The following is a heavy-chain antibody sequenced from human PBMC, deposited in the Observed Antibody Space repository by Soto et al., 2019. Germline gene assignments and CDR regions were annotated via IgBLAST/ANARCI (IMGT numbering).Heavy chain of an antibody. CDR1: GFTFSNAW. CDR3: TTGPMVRGVIRYYYYGMDV. Sequence: GGSLRLSCAASGFTFSNAWMSWVRQAPGKGLEWVGRIKSKTDGGTTDYAAPVKGRFTISRDDSKNTLYLQMNGLKTEDTAVYYCTTGPMVRGVIRYYYYGMDVWGQGTTVTVSS. V-gene: IGHV3-15*01. D-gene: IGHD3-10*01. J-gene: IGHJ6*02. CDR2: IKSKTDGGTT.